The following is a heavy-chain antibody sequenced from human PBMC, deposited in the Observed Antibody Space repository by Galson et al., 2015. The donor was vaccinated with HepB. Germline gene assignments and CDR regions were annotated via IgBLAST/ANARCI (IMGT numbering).Heavy chain of an antibody. V-gene: IGHV3-33*01. CDR1: GRDFSSHG. Sequence: LRLSCAASGRDFSSHGMHWVRQAPGKGLEWLAVIWYDGSKQYYADSVKGRFTISRDNSKNTLYLQMNSLRAEDTGVYYCARYYGDYEVLDYWGHGTLVTVSS. CDR3: ARYYGDYEVLDY. J-gene: IGHJ4*01. CDR2: IWYDGSKQ. D-gene: IGHD4-17*01.